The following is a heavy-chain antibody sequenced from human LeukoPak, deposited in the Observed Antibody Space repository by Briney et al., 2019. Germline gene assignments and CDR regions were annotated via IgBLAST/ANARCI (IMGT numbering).Heavy chain of an antibody. Sequence: GGSLRLSCAASGFTFSSYAMSWVRQAPGKGLEWVSAISGSGGSTYYADSVKGRFTISRDNSKNTLYLQMNSLRAEDTAVYYCARDLGYCSSTSCYWGQGTLVTVSS. J-gene: IGHJ4*02. D-gene: IGHD2-2*01. CDR2: ISGSGGST. V-gene: IGHV3-23*01. CDR1: GFTFSSYA. CDR3: ARDLGYCSSTSCY.